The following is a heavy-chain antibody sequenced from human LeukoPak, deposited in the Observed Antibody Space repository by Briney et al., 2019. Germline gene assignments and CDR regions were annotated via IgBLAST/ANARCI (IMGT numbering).Heavy chain of an antibody. CDR2: ISYDGRTK. Sequence: PGRSLRLSCAASGFAFSSYAIHWVRQAPGKALEWVSFISYDGRTKYYADSVKGRLTISRDNSKNTLSLQMNSLRAEDTAIYYCARDLSEKYSIDYWGQGTLVTVSS. V-gene: IGHV3-30-3*01. CDR3: ARDLSEKYSIDY. CDR1: GFAFSSYA. D-gene: IGHD2/OR15-2a*01. J-gene: IGHJ4*02.